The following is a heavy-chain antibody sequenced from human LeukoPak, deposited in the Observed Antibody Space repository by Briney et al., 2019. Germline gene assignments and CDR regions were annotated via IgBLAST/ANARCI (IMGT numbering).Heavy chain of an antibody. J-gene: IGHJ4*02. CDR1: GYTFTDYY. CDR3: ARVGLEGRRDGLPTDY. V-gene: IGHV1-2*02. Sequence: ASVKVSCKASGYTFTDYYMHWVRQAPGQGLEWMGWINPNSGGTNYAQKFQGRVTMTRDTSISTAYMELSRLRSDDTAVYYCARVGLEGRRDGLPTDYWGQGTLVTVSS. CDR2: INPNSGGT. D-gene: IGHD5-24*01.